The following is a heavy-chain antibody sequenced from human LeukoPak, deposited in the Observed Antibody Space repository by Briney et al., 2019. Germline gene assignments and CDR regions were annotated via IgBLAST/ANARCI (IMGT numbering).Heavy chain of an antibody. CDR3: ARDLFADQPQPWRAYYYYYGMDV. CDR2: INPSGGST. D-gene: IGHD2-2*01. J-gene: IGHJ6*02. Sequence: ASVKVSCKASGYTFTSYYMHWVRQAPGQGLEWMGIINPSGGSTSYAQKFQGRVTMTRDTSTSTVYMELSSLRSEDTAVYYCARDLFADQPQPWRAYYYYYGMDVWGQGTTVTVSS. CDR1: GYTFTSYY. V-gene: IGHV1-46*01.